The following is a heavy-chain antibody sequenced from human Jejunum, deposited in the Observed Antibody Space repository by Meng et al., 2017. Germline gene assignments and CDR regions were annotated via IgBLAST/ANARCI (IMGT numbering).Heavy chain of an antibody. Sequence: VRLEERDPRLFDAWVTLSLTVAFSGDSLSSAKWWIWFRQPPGKGLEWIGEIYHCGATYDNPSLRSRLTMSVDKSKNQFSLNLTSVTAADTAVYYCARKISPVSAIYWGQGTLVTVSS. CDR1: GDSLSSAKW. J-gene: IGHJ4*02. V-gene: IGHV4-4*02. D-gene: IGHD2-21*02. CDR3: ARKISPVSAIY. CDR2: IYHCGAT.